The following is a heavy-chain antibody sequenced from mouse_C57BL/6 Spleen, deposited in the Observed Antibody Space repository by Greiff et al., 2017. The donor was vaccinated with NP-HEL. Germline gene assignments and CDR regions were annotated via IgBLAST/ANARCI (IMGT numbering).Heavy chain of an antibody. Sequence: QVQLQQPGAELVMPGALVKLSCKASGYTFTSYWMHWVKQRPGQGLEWIGEIDPSDSYTNYNQKFKGKSTLTVDKSSSTAYMQLSSLTSEDSAVYYCARGGQLRLRIAYWGQGTLVTVSA. J-gene: IGHJ3*01. V-gene: IGHV1-69*01. CDR3: ARGGQLRLRIAY. CDR2: IDPSDSYT. CDR1: GYTFTSYW. D-gene: IGHD3-2*02.